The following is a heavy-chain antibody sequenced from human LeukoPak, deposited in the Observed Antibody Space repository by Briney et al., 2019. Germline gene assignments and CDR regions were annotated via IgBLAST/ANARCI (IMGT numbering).Heavy chain of an antibody. CDR1: GGTFSSYA. V-gene: IGHV1-3*01. D-gene: IGHD2-15*01. J-gene: IGHJ4*02. CDR3: AREPHCSGGSCYSLDTAMVY. CDR2: INAGNGNT. Sequence: GSSVKVSCKASGGTFSSYAISWVRQAPGQGLEWMGWINAGNGNTKYSQKFQGRVTITRDTSASTAYMGLSSLRSEDTAVYYCAREPHCSGGSCYSLDTAMVYWGQGTLVTVSS.